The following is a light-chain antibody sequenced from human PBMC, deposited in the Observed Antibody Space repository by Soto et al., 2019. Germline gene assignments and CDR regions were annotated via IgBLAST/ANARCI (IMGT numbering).Light chain of an antibody. V-gene: IGKV3-15*01. CDR2: SAS. Sequence: ETVMTQSPATLSVSPGERATLSCRASQSVSSNLAWYQQKPGQAPRLLIYSASTRASGIPGRFSGSGSGTEFTLTISSLQSEDFAVYYCQQYNNWPPITFGQGTRLEIK. J-gene: IGKJ5*01. CDR3: QQYNNWPPIT. CDR1: QSVSSN.